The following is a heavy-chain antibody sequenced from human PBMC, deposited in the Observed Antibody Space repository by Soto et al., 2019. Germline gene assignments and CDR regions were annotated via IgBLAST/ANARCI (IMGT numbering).Heavy chain of an antibody. CDR1: GGSISSYY. D-gene: IGHD6-13*01. CDR2: LDNSGST. CDR3: ASLYGSSWFSLGMEV. V-gene: IGHV4-59*08. J-gene: IGHJ6*02. Sequence: SETLSLTCTVSGGSISSYYWSWIRQPPGKGLEWIGYLDNSGSTKYNPSLKSRVTISGDTSKNQFSLKLSSVTAADTAVYYCASLYGSSWFSLGMEVWGQGTTVTVSS.